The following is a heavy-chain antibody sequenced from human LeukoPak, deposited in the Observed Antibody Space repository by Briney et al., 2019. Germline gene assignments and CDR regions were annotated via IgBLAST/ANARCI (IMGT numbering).Heavy chain of an antibody. CDR1: GFTFTSFY. CDR3: AREDNWNGYDY. Sequence: GASVKVSCKASGFTFTSFYMHWVRQATGQGLEWMGWMNPNSGNTGYAQKFQGRVTITRNTSISTAYMELSSLRSEDTAVYYCAREDNWNGYDYWGQGTLVTVSS. V-gene: IGHV1-8*03. CDR2: MNPNSGNT. D-gene: IGHD1-20*01. J-gene: IGHJ4*02.